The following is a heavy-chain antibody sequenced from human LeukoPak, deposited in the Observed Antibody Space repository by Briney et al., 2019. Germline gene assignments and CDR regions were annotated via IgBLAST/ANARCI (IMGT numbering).Heavy chain of an antibody. J-gene: IGHJ6*03. Sequence: GGSLRLSCAASGFTFNSYTMNWVRQAPGQGLEWVSFISSGSDTIYYADSVKGRFTISRDNAKNSLSLQMNSLSAEDTAVYFCARTYDHTGSHYYYYMDVWGKGTTVTVS. D-gene: IGHD3-22*01. CDR3: ARTYDHTGSHYYYYMDV. CDR2: ISSGSDTI. CDR1: GFTFNSYT. V-gene: IGHV3-48*01.